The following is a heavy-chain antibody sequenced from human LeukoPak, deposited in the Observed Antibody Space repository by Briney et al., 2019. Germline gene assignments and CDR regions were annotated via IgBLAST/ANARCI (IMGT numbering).Heavy chain of an antibody. Sequence: SQTLSLTCAISRDSVSSNIAAWNWIRQSPSRGLEWLGRTYYRSKWYNEYSVSVKSRVIINPDVSKNHFSLQLNSVTPEDTAVYHCVRDSGYGLDVCDIWVQGTLVTVSS. CDR1: RDSVSSNIAA. CDR3: VRDSGYGLDVCDI. J-gene: IGHJ3*02. D-gene: IGHD5-12*01. V-gene: IGHV6-1*01. CDR2: TYYRSKWYN.